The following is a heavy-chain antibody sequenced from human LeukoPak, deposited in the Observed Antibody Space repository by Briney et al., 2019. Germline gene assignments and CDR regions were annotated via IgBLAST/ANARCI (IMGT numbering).Heavy chain of an antibody. CDR3: ARADGYCSGGSCYSAAYYYMDV. CDR1: GGSFSGYY. CDR2: INHSGST. V-gene: IGHV4-34*01. Sequence: PSETLSLTCAVYGGSFSGYYWSWIRQPPGKGLEWIGEINHSGSTNYNPSLKSRVTISVDTSKNQFSLKLSSVTAADTAVYYCARADGYCSGGSCYSAAYYYMDVWGKGTTVTVSS. D-gene: IGHD2-15*01. J-gene: IGHJ6*03.